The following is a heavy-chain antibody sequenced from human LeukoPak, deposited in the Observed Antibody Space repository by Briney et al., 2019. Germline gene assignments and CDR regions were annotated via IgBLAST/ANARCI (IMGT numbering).Heavy chain of an antibody. V-gene: IGHV4-61*02. J-gene: IGHJ5*02. CDR3: AREMDYDFWSGYYVDWFDP. D-gene: IGHD3-3*01. CDR2: IYTSGST. Sequence: PSQTLSLTSTVSGGSISSGSYYWSWIRQPAGKGLEWIGRIYTSGSTNHNPSLKSRVTISVDTSKNQFSLKLSSVTAADTAVYYCAREMDYDFWSGYYVDWFDPWGQGTLVTVSS. CDR1: GGSISSGSYY.